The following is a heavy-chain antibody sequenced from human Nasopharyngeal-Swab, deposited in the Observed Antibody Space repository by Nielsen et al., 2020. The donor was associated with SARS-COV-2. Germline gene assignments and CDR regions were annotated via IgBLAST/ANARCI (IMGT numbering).Heavy chain of an antibody. V-gene: IGHV1-58*01. D-gene: IGHD6-19*01. J-gene: IGHJ4*02. Sequence: WVRQAPGQRLEWIGWIVVGSGNKNYAQKVQERVTITRDMSTSTAYMELSSLRSEDTAVYYCAATVAGMGSYGDWGQGTLVTVSS. CDR3: AATVAGMGSYGD. CDR2: IVVGSGNK.